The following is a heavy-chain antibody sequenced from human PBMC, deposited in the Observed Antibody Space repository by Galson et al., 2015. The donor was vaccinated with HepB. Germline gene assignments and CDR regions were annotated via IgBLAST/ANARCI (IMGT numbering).Heavy chain of an antibody. Sequence: SLRLSCAASGFTFNAYGMHWVRQAPGKGLEWVAVISYDGSNKYYADSVKGRFTISRDNSKNTLYLQMNSLRAEDTAVYYCAKDRSPSGSYFGAYFDFWGQGTLVTVSS. CDR2: ISYDGSNK. J-gene: IGHJ4*02. CDR3: AKDRSPSGSYFGAYFDF. V-gene: IGHV3-30*18. D-gene: IGHD1-26*01. CDR1: GFTFNAYG.